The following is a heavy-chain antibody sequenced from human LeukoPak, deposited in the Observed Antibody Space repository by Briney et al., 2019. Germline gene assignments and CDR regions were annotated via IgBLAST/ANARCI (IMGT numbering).Heavy chain of an antibody. CDR1: GFTFDDYS. CDR2: ISWNSGSI. V-gene: IGHV3-9*01. CDR3: GKGWGQRLVKSAFDI. Sequence: GRSLRLSCAASGFTFDDYSMHWVRQAPGKGLEWVSGISWNSGSIGYADSVKGRFTISRDNAKNSLYLQMNSLRAEDTAFYYCGKGWGQRLVKSAFDIWGQGTMVTVSS. D-gene: IGHD6-13*01. J-gene: IGHJ3*02.